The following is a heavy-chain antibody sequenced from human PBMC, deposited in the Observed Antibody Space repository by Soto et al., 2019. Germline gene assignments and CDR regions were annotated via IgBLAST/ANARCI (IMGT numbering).Heavy chain of an antibody. Sequence: NPSETLSLTCTVSGGSISSAGYYWSWIRQHPGKGLEWIGYIYYSGRTYYNPSLKSRVTILVDTSKNQFSLNLNSVTAADTAVYYCAAAHYSSAEGKNWFDPWGQGTVVTVSS. V-gene: IGHV4-31*03. J-gene: IGHJ5*02. CDR3: AAAHYSSAEGKNWFDP. D-gene: IGHD6-19*01. CDR1: GGSISSAGYY. CDR2: IYYSGRT.